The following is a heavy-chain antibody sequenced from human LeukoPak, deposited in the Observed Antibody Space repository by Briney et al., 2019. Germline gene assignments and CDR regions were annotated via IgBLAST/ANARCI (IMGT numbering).Heavy chain of an antibody. J-gene: IGHJ4*02. V-gene: IGHV1-69*13. CDR1: GGTFSSYA. CDR2: IIPIFGTA. D-gene: IGHD3-16*02. Sequence: GASVKVSCKASGGTFSSYAISWVRQAPGQGLEWMGGIIPIFGTANYAQKFQGRVTITADESTSTAYMELSSLRSEDTAVYYCARGISRNDDYVWGSYRLNYFDYWGQGTLVTVSS. CDR3: ARGISRNDDYVWGSYRLNYFDY.